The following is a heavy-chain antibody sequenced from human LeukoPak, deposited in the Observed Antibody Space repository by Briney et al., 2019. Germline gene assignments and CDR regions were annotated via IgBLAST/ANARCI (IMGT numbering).Heavy chain of an antibody. CDR2: IYYSGST. CDR3: ARRSYGYDY. D-gene: IGHD5-18*01. V-gene: IGHV4-31*03. Sequence: PSETLSLTCTVSGGSISSGGYYWSWIRQHPGKGLEWIGYIYYSGSTYYNPSLKSRVSISIDTSKNQFSLKLSSVTVADTAVYYCARRSYGYDYWGQGTLVTVSS. J-gene: IGHJ4*02. CDR1: GGSISSGGYY.